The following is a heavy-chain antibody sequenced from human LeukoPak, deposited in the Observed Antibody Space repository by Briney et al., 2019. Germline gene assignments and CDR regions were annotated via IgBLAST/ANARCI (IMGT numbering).Heavy chain of an antibody. Sequence: SETLSLTCTVSGGSISSGGYYWSWIRQHPGKGLEWIGYIYYSGSTYYNPSLKSRVTISIDTSKNQFSLKLSSVTAADTAVYYCARRPWGTAPFDYWGQGTLVTVSS. V-gene: IGHV4-39*01. D-gene: IGHD5-18*01. CDR1: GGSISSGGYY. J-gene: IGHJ4*02. CDR2: IYYSGST. CDR3: ARRPWGTAPFDY.